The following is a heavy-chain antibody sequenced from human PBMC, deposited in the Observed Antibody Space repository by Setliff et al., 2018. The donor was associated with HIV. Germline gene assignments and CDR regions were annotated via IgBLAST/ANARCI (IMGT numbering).Heavy chain of an antibody. J-gene: IGHJ4*02. D-gene: IGHD2-2*01. CDR3: ARRPCDRASCSFDF. V-gene: IGHV1-8*02. CDR1: GYSFTNYD. Sequence: GASVKVSCKASGYSFTNYDIHWVRQAAGQGHEWMGWMNPNTGDTGYAPKVQGRVSMTRDTSISTAYMALSSLRSEDTAVYYCARRPCDRASCSFDFWGQGTLVTVSS. CDR2: MNPNTGDT.